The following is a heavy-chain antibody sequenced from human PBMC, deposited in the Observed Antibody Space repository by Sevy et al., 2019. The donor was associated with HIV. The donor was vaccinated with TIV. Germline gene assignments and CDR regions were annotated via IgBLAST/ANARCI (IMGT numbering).Heavy chain of an antibody. D-gene: IGHD3-10*01. J-gene: IGHJ5*02. CDR1: GFSFSDYN. Sequence: GGSLRLSCEASGFSFSDYNMDWVRQAPGRGLEWLGRSGNKANIYTTQYAASVKGRFSISRDDLKNSLYLQMNSLNTEDTAVYYCARELWYGELGGWFDPWGQGTLVTVSS. V-gene: IGHV3-72*01. CDR2: SGNKANIYTT. CDR3: ARELWYGELGGWFDP.